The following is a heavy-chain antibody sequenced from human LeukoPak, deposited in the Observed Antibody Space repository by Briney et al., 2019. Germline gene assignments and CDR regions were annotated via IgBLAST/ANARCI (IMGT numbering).Heavy chain of an antibody. CDR1: GVSISSSYSY. CDR2: IYYTGNT. J-gene: IGHJ4*02. D-gene: IGHD3/OR15-3a*01. Sequence: SETLSLTCTVSGVSISSSYSYWGWIRQPPGMGLEWIGSIYYTGNTYYNASLKSQVSISIDTSKNQFSLKLTSVTAADTAVYYCARQTGTGLFILPGGQGTLVTVSS. CDR3: ARQTGTGLFILP. V-gene: IGHV4-39*01.